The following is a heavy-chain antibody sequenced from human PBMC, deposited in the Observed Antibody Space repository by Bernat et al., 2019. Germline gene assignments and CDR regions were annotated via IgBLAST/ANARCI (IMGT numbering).Heavy chain of an antibody. Sequence: QVQLQESGPGLVKPSETLSLTCTVSGGSISSYYWSWIRQPPGKGLEWIGYIYYSGSTNYNPSLKSRVTISVDTSKNQFSLKLSSVTAADTAVYYCARDRRVHRYDILTGYYASNWFDPWGQGTLVTVSS. J-gene: IGHJ5*02. V-gene: IGHV4-59*01. D-gene: IGHD3-9*01. CDR1: GGSISSYY. CDR2: IYYSGST. CDR3: ARDRRVHRYDILTGYYASNWFDP.